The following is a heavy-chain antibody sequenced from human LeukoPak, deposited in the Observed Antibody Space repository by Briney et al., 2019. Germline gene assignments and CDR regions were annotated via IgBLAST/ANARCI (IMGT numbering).Heavy chain of an antibody. V-gene: IGHV3-9*01. Sequence: GGSLRLSCAASGFTFDDYAMHWVRQAPGKGLEWVSGISWNSGSIGYADSVKGRFTISRDNAKNSLYLQMNSLRAEDTALYYCAKASRSGYDSSGYRLGYDAFDIWGQGTMATVSS. CDR3: AKASRSGYDSSGYRLGYDAFDI. J-gene: IGHJ3*02. CDR1: GFTFDDYA. CDR2: ISWNSGSI. D-gene: IGHD3-22*01.